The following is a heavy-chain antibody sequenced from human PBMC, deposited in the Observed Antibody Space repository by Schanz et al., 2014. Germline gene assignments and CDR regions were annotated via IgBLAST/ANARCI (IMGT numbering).Heavy chain of an antibody. Sequence: QVQLVQSGSEVKKPGASVKVSCKASGYTFTTYGISWVRQAPGQGLEWMGWISAYNGHTNYAQKFQGRVTMTTDTSTSTAYTEMRSLRSDDTAVYYWARDRGHVEQLVLEWYYAMDVWGQGTTVAVSS. CDR1: GYTFTTYG. V-gene: IGHV1-18*01. CDR2: ISAYNGHT. J-gene: IGHJ6*02. D-gene: IGHD6-6*01. CDR3: ARDRGHVEQLVLEWYYAMDV.